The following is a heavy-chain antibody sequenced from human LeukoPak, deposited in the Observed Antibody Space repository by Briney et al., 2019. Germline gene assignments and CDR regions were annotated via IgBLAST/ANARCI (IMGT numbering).Heavy chain of an antibody. D-gene: IGHD1-26*01. Sequence: GGSVRQSCASSRWTLSNAYMHWLRPAPGKGGEGVGRIKNKANGGTTDYAAPVKGRFTISRDDSKNTLYLQMNSLKTEDTAVYYCTTTIVGVTTWFDPWGQGTLVTVSS. CDR3: TTTIVGVTTWFDP. CDR2: IKNKANGGTT. J-gene: IGHJ5*02. CDR1: RWTLSNAY. V-gene: IGHV3-15*01.